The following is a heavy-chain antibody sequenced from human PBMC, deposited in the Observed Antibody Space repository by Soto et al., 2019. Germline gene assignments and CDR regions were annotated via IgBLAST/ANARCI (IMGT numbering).Heavy chain of an antibody. CDR2: MKQDGTDK. J-gene: IGHJ6*02. V-gene: IGHV3-7*05. CDR3: ARGHYGMDV. Sequence: EVHLVVSGGALVQPGGALRLSCAASGFTFSTYWMGLVRQAPGKGLVWVAAMKQDGTDKYYVESVKGRFTISRDNDKNSLYLQFTSLRADDTAVYYCARGHYGMDVWGQGTTVTACS. CDR1: GFTFSTYW.